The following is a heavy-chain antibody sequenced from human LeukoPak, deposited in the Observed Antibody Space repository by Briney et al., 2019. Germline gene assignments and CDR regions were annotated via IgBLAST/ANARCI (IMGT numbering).Heavy chain of an antibody. CDR1: GYTFTTHG. CDR3: ARDGGQQWLTNYYSYGMDV. Sequence: ASVKVSCRASGYTFTTHGINWVRQAPGQGLEWMGWIKTYNGDTNSARNFQDRIIMTTDTSTGTAYMELRSLRSDDTAVYYCARDGGQQWLTNYYSYGMDVWGQGTTVTVSS. D-gene: IGHD6-19*01. J-gene: IGHJ6*02. CDR2: IKTYNGDT. V-gene: IGHV1-18*01.